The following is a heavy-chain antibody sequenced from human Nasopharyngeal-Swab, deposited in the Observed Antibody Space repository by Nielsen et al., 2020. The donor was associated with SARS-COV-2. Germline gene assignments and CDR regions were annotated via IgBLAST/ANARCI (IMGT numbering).Heavy chain of an antibody. CDR1: GYSFTSYW. V-gene: IGHV5-10-1*01. CDR2: IDPSDSYT. CDR3: ARHWSDPGNWFDP. Sequence: GESLKISCKGSGYSFTSYWIGRVRQMPGKGLEWMGRIDPSDSYTNYSPSFQGHVTISADKSISTAYLQWSSLKASDTAMYYCARHWSDPGNWFDPWGQGTRVTVSS. J-gene: IGHJ5*02.